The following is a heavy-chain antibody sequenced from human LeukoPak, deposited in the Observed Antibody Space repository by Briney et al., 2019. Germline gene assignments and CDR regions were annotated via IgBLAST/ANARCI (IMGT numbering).Heavy chain of an antibody. D-gene: IGHD6-19*01. Sequence: SGGSLRLSCAASAFTFSSYSMNWVRQAPGKGLEWVSSISSSGSYIYYADSVKGRFTISRDNAKNSLYLQMNSLRAEDTAVYYCAKEHSSGWSRNAFDIWGQGTMVTVSS. CDR2: ISSSGSYI. V-gene: IGHV3-21*04. CDR1: AFTFSSYS. CDR3: AKEHSSGWSRNAFDI. J-gene: IGHJ3*02.